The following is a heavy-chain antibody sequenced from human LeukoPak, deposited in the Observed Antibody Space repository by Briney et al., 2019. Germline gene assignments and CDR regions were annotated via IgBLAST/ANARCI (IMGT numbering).Heavy chain of an antibody. J-gene: IGHJ5*02. CDR2: IIPIFVTA. CDR3: ARQTSGGYTVFFGKPRGHWFDP. V-gene: IGHV1-69*13. Sequence: SVKVSCKASGDTFSNYAISWVRQAPGQGLEWMGGIIPIFVTANYAQKFQGRVTITADESTSTAYMELSSLRSEDTAVYYCARQTSGGYTVFFGKPRGHWFDPWGQGNLVTVSS. CDR1: GDTFSNYA. D-gene: IGHD3-3*01.